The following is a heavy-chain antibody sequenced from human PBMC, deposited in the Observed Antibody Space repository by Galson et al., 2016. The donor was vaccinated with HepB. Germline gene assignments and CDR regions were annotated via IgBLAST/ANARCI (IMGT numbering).Heavy chain of an antibody. CDR2: IYSGGST. CDR1: GFTVSNNY. J-gene: IGHJ6*01. CDR3: TLLQEHL. V-gene: IGHV3-66*02. Sequence: SLRLSCAASGFTVSNNYMSWVRQAPGKGLEWVTLIYSGGSTYYADSVKGRFTISRDNSKNTLFLQMNSLHQGPIGLPPGTLLQEHLWG.